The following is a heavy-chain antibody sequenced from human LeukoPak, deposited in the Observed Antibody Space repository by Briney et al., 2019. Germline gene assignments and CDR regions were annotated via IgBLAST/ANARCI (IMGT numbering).Heavy chain of an antibody. J-gene: IGHJ5*02. CDR1: GYTFINHY. CDR3: TRTINSWFDP. V-gene: IGHV1-46*01. CDR2: IRPTDGST. Sequence: ASVKVSCKPSGYTFINHYIHWVRQAPGQGLEWMGVIRPTDGSTSYAQNFQGRLSMTIDTSTSTAYMELSSLRSEDTAIYYCTRTINSWFDPWGKGTPVSVSS. D-gene: IGHD3-9*01.